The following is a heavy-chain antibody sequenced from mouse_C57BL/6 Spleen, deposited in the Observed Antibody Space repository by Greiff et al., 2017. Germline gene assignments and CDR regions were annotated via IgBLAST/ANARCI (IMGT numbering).Heavy chain of an antibody. D-gene: IGHD2-4*01. CDR3: AIYYDQAWFAY. V-gene: IGHV1-64*01. Sequence: QVQLQQPGAELVKPGASVKLSCKASGYTFTSYWMHWVKQRPGQGLEWIGMIHPNSGSTNYNEKFKSKATLTVDKSSSTAYMQLSSLTSEDSAVXYCAIYYDQAWFAYWGQGTLVTVSA. CDR2: IHPNSGST. J-gene: IGHJ3*01. CDR1: GYTFTSYW.